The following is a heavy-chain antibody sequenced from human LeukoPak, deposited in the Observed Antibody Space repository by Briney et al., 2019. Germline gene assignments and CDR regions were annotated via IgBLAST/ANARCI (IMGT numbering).Heavy chain of an antibody. CDR1: GITLSDDY. CDR2: ISSSGSTT. V-gene: IGHV3-11*01. CDR3: ARLVTGYSFDY. D-gene: IGHD3-9*01. J-gene: IGHJ4*02. Sequence: PGGSLRLSCASSGITLSDDYMSWIRQAPGKGPEWLSYISSSGSTTYYADSVQGRFTISRDNTKNSLHLQMNSLRAEDTSVYYCARLVTGYSFDYWGQGTLVTVSS.